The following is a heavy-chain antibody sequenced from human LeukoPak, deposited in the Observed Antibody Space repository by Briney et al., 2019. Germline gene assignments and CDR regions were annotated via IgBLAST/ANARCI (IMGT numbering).Heavy chain of an antibody. CDR2: ISYDGSNK. J-gene: IGHJ5*02. Sequence: GGSLRLSCAASGFTFSSYAIHWVRQAPGKGLEWVAVISYDGSNKYYADSVKGRFTISRDNSKNTLYLQMNSLRAEDTAMYYCARERSWSGYCNWFDPWGQGTLVTVSS. CDR1: GFTFSSYA. D-gene: IGHD3-3*01. CDR3: ARERSWSGYCNWFDP. V-gene: IGHV3-30-3*01.